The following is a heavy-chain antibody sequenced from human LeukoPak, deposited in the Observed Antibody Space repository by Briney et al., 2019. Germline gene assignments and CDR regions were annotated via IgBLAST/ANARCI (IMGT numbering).Heavy chain of an antibody. D-gene: IGHD6-6*01. J-gene: IGHJ4*02. CDR1: GGSVSNY. V-gene: IGHV4-59*08. CDR2: VYYTGST. CDR3: ARHFAYSSSSYFDY. Sequence: SETLSLTCSVSGGSVSNYWSWIRQPPGKGLEWIGYVYYTGSTNYNPSLKSRVTMFEDRSKNQFSLRLYSVTVADTAVYYCARHFAYSSSSYFDYWGQGSLVTVSS.